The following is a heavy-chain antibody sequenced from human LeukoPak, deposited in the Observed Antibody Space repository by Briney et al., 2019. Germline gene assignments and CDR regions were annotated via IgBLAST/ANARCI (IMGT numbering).Heavy chain of an antibody. CDR1: GFTFSSYG. CDR3: ARDRSRAYFDY. V-gene: IGHV3-33*01. D-gene: IGHD3-10*01. Sequence: GRSLRLSCAASGFTFSSYGMHWVRQAPGKGLEWVAVIWYDGSNKYYADSVKGRFTISRDNSKNTLYLQMNSLRAEDMAVYYCARDRSRAYFDYWGQGTLVTVSS. CDR2: IWYDGSNK. J-gene: IGHJ4*02.